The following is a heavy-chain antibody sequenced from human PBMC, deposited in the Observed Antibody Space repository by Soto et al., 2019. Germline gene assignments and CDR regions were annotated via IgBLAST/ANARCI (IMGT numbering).Heavy chain of an antibody. V-gene: IGHV4-39*01. D-gene: IGHD3-9*01. CDR2: IYRGNA. CDR3: ARLEGLATISYYFDF. Sequence: QLQLQESGPGLVKPSETLSLTCSVSDDSINSDKYYWGWIRQPPGKGLEWIGSIYRGNAYYNPPLQTRVTISLDKSRSQFSLKLNSVTAADSAVYFCARLEGLATISYYFDFWGPGALVTVSS. CDR1: DDSINSDKYY. J-gene: IGHJ4*02.